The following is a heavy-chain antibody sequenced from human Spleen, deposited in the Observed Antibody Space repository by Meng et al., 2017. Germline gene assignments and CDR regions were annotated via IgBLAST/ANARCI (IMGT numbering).Heavy chain of an antibody. V-gene: IGHV3-21*01. Sequence: GGSLRLSCAASGFTFSSYSMNWVRQAPGKGLEWVSSISTRSSYIYYADSVKGRFTISRDNAQNSLYLQMNGLRAEDTAVYYCARDRGAAGTLGYGMDVWGQGTTVTVSS. CDR3: ARDRGAAGTLGYGMDV. D-gene: IGHD6-13*01. CDR2: ISTRSSYI. J-gene: IGHJ6*02. CDR1: GFTFSSYS.